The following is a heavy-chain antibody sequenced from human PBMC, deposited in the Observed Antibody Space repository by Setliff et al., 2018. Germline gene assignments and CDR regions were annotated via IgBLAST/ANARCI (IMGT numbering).Heavy chain of an antibody. Sequence: PGGSLRLSCAASGFTLNNYAMSWVRQAPGKGLEWVSIISASGGTTYYADSVKGRFTMSSDNSKNTLYLQMNSLRAEDTARYYCAKSSGSSSSTNLEYLGPGTLVTVSS. D-gene: IGHD6-6*01. J-gene: IGHJ4*02. CDR3: AKSSGSSSSTNLEY. V-gene: IGHV3-23*01. CDR2: ISASGGTT. CDR1: GFTLNNYA.